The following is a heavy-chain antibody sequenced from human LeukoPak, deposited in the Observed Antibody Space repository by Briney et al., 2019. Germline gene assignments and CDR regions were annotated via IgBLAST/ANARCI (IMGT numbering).Heavy chain of an antibody. CDR2: ISSSSSYI. J-gene: IGHJ3*02. V-gene: IGHV3-21*01. D-gene: IGHD3-22*01. Sequence: GGSLRLSCAASGFTFSSYSMNWVRQAPGKGLEWVSSISSSSSYIYYADSVKGRFTISRDNAKNSLYLQMNSLRAEDTAVYHCARDPPYDSSGYPGKGAFDIWGQGTMVTVSS. CDR1: GFTFSSYS. CDR3: ARDPPYDSSGYPGKGAFDI.